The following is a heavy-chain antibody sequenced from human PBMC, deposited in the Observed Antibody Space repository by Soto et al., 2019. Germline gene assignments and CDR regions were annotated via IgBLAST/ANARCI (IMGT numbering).Heavy chain of an antibody. CDR2: INPATGAA. Sequence: QLHLVQSGAVVKKPGASVTVSCSASGYPVTAYYMHWVRQAPGRGLEWMGGINPATGAAKYTQTFQGRVPKTRDPSTGTVFRELGGLKSEDTAVFYCARGGGVGVAGSAAFDMWGQGTVVTVSS. CDR1: GYPVTAYY. J-gene: IGHJ3*02. CDR3: ARGGGVGVAGSAAFDM. D-gene: IGHD3-3*01. V-gene: IGHV1-2*02.